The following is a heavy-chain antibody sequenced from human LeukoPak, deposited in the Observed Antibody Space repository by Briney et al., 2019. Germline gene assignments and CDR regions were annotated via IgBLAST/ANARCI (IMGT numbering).Heavy chain of an antibody. V-gene: IGHV3-30*18. Sequence: GGSLRLSYAASGFPFGSYGIHWVRQAPGKGLEWVAVISSDGSNEFFSDSAKGRFTISRDNMKNALSLQMNSLRVEDTAVYYCAKEGYYGSGSFPDYWGQGTLVTVSS. CDR1: GFPFGSYG. CDR2: ISSDGSNE. D-gene: IGHD3-10*01. J-gene: IGHJ4*02. CDR3: AKEGYYGSGSFPDY.